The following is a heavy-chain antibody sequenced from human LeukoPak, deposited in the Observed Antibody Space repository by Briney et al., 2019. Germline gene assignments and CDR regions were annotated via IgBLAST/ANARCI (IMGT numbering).Heavy chain of an antibody. CDR2: INHSGST. D-gene: IGHD3-3*01. Sequence: SETLSLTCAVYGGPIRGFHWNWIRQPPGKGLEWIGEINHSGSTNYNPSLKSRVTISVDTSKNQFSLKLNSVTAADMAVYYCVADKAQYDFWSGYPRDYWGQGTLVTVAS. CDR3: VADKAQYDFWSGYPRDY. V-gene: IGHV4-34*01. CDR1: GGPIRGFH. J-gene: IGHJ4*02.